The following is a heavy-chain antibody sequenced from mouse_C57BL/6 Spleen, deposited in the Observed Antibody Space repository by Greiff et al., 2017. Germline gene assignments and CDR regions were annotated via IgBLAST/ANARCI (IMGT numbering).Heavy chain of an antibody. V-gene: IGHV1-54*01. CDR3: ARSGEGAMDY. CDR2: INPGSGGT. D-gene: IGHD3-1*01. Sequence: QLKQSGAELVRPGTSVKVSCKASGYAFTNYLIEWVKQRPGQGLEWIGVINPGSGGTNYNEKFKGKATLTADKSSSTAYMQLSSLTSEDSAVYFCARSGEGAMDYWGQGTSVTVSS. J-gene: IGHJ4*01. CDR1: GYAFTNYL.